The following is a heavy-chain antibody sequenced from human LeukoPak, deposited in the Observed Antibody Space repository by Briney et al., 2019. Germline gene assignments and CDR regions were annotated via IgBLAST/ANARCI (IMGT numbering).Heavy chain of an antibody. CDR3: ASGPDYGDYSNDY. D-gene: IGHD4-17*01. J-gene: IGHJ4*02. CDR1: GFTFSSYS. V-gene: IGHV3-21*01. CDR2: ISSSSSYI. Sequence: PGGSLRLACAASGFTFSSYSMNWVRQAPGKGLEWVSSISSSSSYIYYADSVKGRFTISRDNAKNSLYLQMNSLRAEDTAVYYCASGPDYGDYSNDYWGQGTLVTVSS.